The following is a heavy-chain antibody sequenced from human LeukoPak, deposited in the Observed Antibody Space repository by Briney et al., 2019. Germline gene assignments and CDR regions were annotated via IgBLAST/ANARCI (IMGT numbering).Heavy chain of an antibody. V-gene: IGHV3-23*01. CDR3: SNDYRSGSFHDF. CDR2: ISRRDDYT. CDR1: GFDFSSYA. J-gene: IGHJ4*02. Sequence: PGGSLRLSCAASGFDFSSYAMSWVRQPPGKGLEWVSVISRRDDYTYYADSVKGRFTISRDNSKNTLYLQMNSLRAEDTAVYYWSNDYRSGSFHDFWGQGTLVTVSS. D-gene: IGHD3-10*01.